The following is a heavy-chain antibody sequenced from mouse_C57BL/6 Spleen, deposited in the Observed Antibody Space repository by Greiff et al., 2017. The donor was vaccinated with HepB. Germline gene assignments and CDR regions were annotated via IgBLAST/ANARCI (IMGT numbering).Heavy chain of an antibody. D-gene: IGHD4-1*01. Sequence: EVQLQQSGPVLVKPGASVKMSCKASGYTFTDYYMNWVKQSHGKSLEWIGVINPYNGGTSYNQKFKGKATLTVDKSSSTAYMELNSLTSEDSAVYYCARRWDVLYFGYWGQGTTLTVSS. CDR2: INPYNGGT. J-gene: IGHJ2*01. CDR3: ARRWDVLYFGY. CDR1: GYTFTDYY. V-gene: IGHV1-19*01.